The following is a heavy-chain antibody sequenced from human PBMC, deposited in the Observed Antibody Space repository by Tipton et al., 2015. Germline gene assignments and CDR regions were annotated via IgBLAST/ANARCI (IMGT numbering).Heavy chain of an antibody. J-gene: IGHJ4*02. CDR1: GFTFSYYY. CDR2: ISSSGSSI. Sequence: SLRLSCAASGFTFSYYYMTWIRQAPGKGLEWVSYISSSGSSIYYADSVKGRFTISRDNAKNSLYLQMNSLRAEDTAVYYCASPENYYDSSGPLDYWGQGTLVTVSS. V-gene: IGHV3-11*01. D-gene: IGHD3-22*01. CDR3: ASPENYYDSSGPLDY.